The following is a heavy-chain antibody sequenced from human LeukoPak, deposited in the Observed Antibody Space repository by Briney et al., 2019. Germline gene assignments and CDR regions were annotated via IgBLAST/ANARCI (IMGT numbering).Heavy chain of an antibody. J-gene: IGHJ4*02. CDR3: ARGVGATMPHYFDY. D-gene: IGHD1-26*01. Sequence: GSSVKVSCKASGGTFSSYAISWVRQAPGQGLEWMGRIIPIFCTANYAQKFQGRVTITTDESTSTAYMELSSLRSEDTAVYYCARGVGATMPHYFDYWGQGTLVTVSS. CDR2: IIPIFCTA. V-gene: IGHV1-69*05. CDR1: GGTFSSYA.